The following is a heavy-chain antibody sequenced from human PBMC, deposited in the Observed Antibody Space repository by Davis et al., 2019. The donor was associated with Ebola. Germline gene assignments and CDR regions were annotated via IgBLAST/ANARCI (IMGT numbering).Heavy chain of an antibody. J-gene: IGHJ5*02. CDR1: GFTFSSYW. Sequence: GESLKISCAASGFTFSSYWMSWVRQAPGKGLEWVGNIKQDGRDKYYVDSVKGRFTISSDNAKNSLYLQMKSLRDEDTAVYDCARQVVVITTVWFDPWGQGTLVTVSS. CDR3: ARQVVVITTVWFDP. CDR2: IKQDGRDK. V-gene: IGHV3-7*01. D-gene: IGHD3-22*01.